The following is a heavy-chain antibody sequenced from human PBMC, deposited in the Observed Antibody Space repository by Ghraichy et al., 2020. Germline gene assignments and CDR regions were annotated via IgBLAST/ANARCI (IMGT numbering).Heavy chain of an antibody. CDR2: INHSGST. Sequence: SQTLSLTCAVYGGSFSGYYWSWIRQPPGKGLEWIGEINHSGSTNYNPSLKSRVTISVDTSKNQFSLNLSSVTAADTAVYYCARGRGVEYYYDMDVWGQGTTVTVSS. D-gene: IGHD3-10*01. J-gene: IGHJ6*02. V-gene: IGHV4-34*01. CDR3: ARGRGVEYYYDMDV. CDR1: GGSFSGYY.